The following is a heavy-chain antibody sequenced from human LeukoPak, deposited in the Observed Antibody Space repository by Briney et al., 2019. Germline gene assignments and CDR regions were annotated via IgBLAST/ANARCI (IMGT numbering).Heavy chain of an antibody. J-gene: IGHJ5*01. CDR3: ARVSRGIVATGGWFDP. V-gene: IGHV4-39*07. CDR2: IYYSGST. Sequence: SETLSLTCTVSGGSISSSSYYWGWIRQPPGKGLEWIGSIYYSGSTYYNPSLKSRVTISVDTSKNQFSLKLSSVTAADTAVYYCARVSRGIVATGGWFDPWGQGTLVTVSS. D-gene: IGHD5-12*01. CDR1: GGSISSSSYY.